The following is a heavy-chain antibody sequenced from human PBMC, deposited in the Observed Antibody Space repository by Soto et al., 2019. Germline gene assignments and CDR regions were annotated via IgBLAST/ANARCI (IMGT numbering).Heavy chain of an antibody. CDR1: GGSISSSSFY. V-gene: IGHV4-39*01. CDR3: AISIVAAKYYFDY. J-gene: IGHJ4*02. Sequence: PSETLSLTCTVSGGSISSSSFYWGWIRQPPGKGLEWIGSIYYSGSTYYNPSLKSRVTISVDTSKNQFSLKLSSVTAADTAVYYCAISIVAAKYYFDYLGQGTLVTVSS. D-gene: IGHD5-12*01. CDR2: IYYSGST.